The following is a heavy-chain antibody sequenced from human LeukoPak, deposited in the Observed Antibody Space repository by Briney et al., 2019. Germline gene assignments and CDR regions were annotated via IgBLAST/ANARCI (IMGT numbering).Heavy chain of an antibody. V-gene: IGHV3-33*01. Sequence: PGESLRLSCVAPGYTFRSNGIHWVRQAPAKLQNALAYNWHDGTNEHYADSVKGRFTISIDNSDNTAHLQMNSLRAEDTALYYCVRDLYCSGSTCYRAFDIWGQGTMVTVSS. D-gene: IGHD2-15*01. J-gene: IGHJ3*02. CDR3: VRDLYCSGSTCYRAFDI. CDR2: NWHDGTNE. CDR1: GYTFRSNG.